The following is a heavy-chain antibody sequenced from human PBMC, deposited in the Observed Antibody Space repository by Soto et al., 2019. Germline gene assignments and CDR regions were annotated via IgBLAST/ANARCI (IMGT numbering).Heavy chain of an antibody. J-gene: IGHJ3*02. CDR1: GDSVTSGNYY. CDR2: IYYSGST. Sequence: PSETLSLTCTVSGDSVTSGNYYWSWIRQPPGKGLEWIGYIYYSGSTNYNPSLKSRVTISVDTSNNQFSLKLSSVTAADKAVYYCAKSYNGNYVVHDAFDIWGQGTMVTVSS. V-gene: IGHV4-61*01. CDR3: AKSYNGNYVVHDAFDI. D-gene: IGHD1-7*01.